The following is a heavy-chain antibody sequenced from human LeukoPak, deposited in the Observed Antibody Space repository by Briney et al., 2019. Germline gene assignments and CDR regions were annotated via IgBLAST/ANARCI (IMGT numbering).Heavy chain of an antibody. D-gene: IGHD1-26*01. V-gene: IGHV3-7*01. Sequence: PGGSLRLSCAASGFTFSSYWMSWVRQAPGKGLEWVANIKQDGSEKYYVDSVKGRFTISRDNAKNSLYLQMNSLRAEDTAVYYCARDSSSGSYYCDYWGQGTLVTVYS. CDR2: IKQDGSEK. CDR1: GFTFSSYW. J-gene: IGHJ4*02. CDR3: ARDSSSGSYYCDY.